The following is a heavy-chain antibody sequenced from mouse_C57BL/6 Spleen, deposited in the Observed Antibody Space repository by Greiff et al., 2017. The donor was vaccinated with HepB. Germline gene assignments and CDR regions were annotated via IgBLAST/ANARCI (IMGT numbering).Heavy chain of an antibody. Sequence: EVQLQESGEGLVKPGGSLKLSCAASGFTFSSYAMSWVRQTPEKRLEWVAYISSGGDYIYYADTVKGRFTISRDNARNTLYLQMSSLKSEDTAMYYCTREDYGRDWYFDVWGTGTTVTVSS. D-gene: IGHD1-1*01. CDR1: GFTFSSYA. V-gene: IGHV5-9-1*02. CDR3: TREDYGRDWYFDV. CDR2: ISSGGDYI. J-gene: IGHJ1*03.